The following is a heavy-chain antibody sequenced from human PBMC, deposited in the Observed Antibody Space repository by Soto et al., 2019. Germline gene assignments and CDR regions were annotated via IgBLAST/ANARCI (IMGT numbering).Heavy chain of an antibody. CDR1: GFTFSSYA. CDR3: ARGNSKGFADAFDI. CDR2: ICGSGSST. D-gene: IGHD1-7*01. J-gene: IGHJ3*02. V-gene: IGHV3-23*01. Sequence: GGSLRLSCAASGFTFSSYAMSWVRQAPGKGLEWVSAICGSGSSTYYADSVKGRFTISRDNSKNTLYLQMNSLRAEDTAVYYCARGNSKGFADAFDIWGQGTMVTVSS.